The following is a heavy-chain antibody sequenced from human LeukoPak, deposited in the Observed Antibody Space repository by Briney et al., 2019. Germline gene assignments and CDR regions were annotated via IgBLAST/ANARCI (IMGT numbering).Heavy chain of an antibody. D-gene: IGHD3-10*01. CDR2: INHSGGT. CDR3: ARSRMVVRDFDY. V-gene: IGHV4-34*01. J-gene: IGHJ4*02. Sequence: KPSETLSLTCAVYGGSFSGYYWSWIRQPPGKGLEWIGEINHSGGTNYNPSLKSRVTISVDTSKNQFSLKLSSVTAADTAVYYCARSRMVVRDFDYWGQGTLVTVSS. CDR1: GGSFSGYY.